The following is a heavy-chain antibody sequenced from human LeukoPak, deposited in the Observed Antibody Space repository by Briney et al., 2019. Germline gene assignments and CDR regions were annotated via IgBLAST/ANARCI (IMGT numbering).Heavy chain of an antibody. CDR1: GDSISSNNW. V-gene: IGHV4-4*02. D-gene: IGHD3-22*01. CDR2: IYHSGST. CDR3: ARGPYSYDSSGAFDI. Sequence: SGTLSLTCAVSGDSISSNNWWSWVRQSPGKGLEWIGEIYHSGSTHYNPSLKSRLTISMDKSKNQFSLKLSSVTAADTAVYFCARGPYSYDSSGAFDIWGQGTMVTVSS. J-gene: IGHJ3*02.